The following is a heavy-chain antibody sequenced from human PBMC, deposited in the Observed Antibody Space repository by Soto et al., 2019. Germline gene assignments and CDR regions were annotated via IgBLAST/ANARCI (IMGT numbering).Heavy chain of an antibody. CDR3: ARNSVVVVTAIDY. Sequence: QVQLQESGPGLVKPSQTLSLTCTVSGGSISSGGYYWSWIRQHPGKGLEWMGYIYYSGSTYYYPSLKSRVTISVDPSKHQVSLKLSSVTAADTAVYYCARNSVVVVTAIDYWGQGTLVSVSS. V-gene: IGHV4-31*03. D-gene: IGHD2-21*02. J-gene: IGHJ4*02. CDR2: IYYSGST. CDR1: GGSISSGGYY.